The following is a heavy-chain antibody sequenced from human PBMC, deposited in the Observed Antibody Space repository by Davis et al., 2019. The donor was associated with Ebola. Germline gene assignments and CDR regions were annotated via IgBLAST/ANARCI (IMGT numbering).Heavy chain of an antibody. CDR2: IIPILGIA. D-gene: IGHD6-19*01. CDR3: ARDLFGPRGSGWYGEDY. Sequence: SVKVSCKASGGTFSSYTTSWVRQAPGQGLEWMGRIIPILGIANYAQKFQGRVTITAGKSTSTAYMELSSLRSEDTAVYYCARDLFGPRGSGWYGEDYWGQGTLVTVSS. J-gene: IGHJ4*02. CDR1: GGTFSSYT. V-gene: IGHV1-69*04.